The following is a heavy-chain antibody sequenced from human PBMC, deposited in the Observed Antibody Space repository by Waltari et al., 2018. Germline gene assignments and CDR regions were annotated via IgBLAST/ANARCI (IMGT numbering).Heavy chain of an antibody. CDR3: AKEGDILTGYYRNFESSSDYFDY. Sequence: EVQLLESGGGLVQPGGSLRLSCAASGFTFSSYAMSWVRQATGKGLEWVSAISGRGGSTYYADSVKGRFTISRDNSKNTFYLQMNSLRAEDTAVYYCAKEGDILTGYYRNFESSSDYFDYWGQGTQVIIAS. CDR2: ISGRGGST. D-gene: IGHD3-9*01. CDR1: GFTFSSYA. J-gene: IGHJ4*02. V-gene: IGHV3-23*01.